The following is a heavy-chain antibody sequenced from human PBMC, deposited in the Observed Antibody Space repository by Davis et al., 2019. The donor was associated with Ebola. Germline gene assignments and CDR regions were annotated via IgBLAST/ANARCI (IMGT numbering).Heavy chain of an antibody. V-gene: IGHV3-23*01. CDR2: ISGSGGST. D-gene: IGHD3-10*01. J-gene: IGHJ4*02. CDR3: ARARFGPDYFDY. CDR1: GFTFSSYA. Sequence: GGSLRLSCAASGFTFSSYAMSWVRQAPGKGLEWVSAISGSGGSTYYADSVKGRFTISRDNSKNTLYLQMNSLRAEDTAVYYCARARFGPDYFDYWGQGTLVTVSS.